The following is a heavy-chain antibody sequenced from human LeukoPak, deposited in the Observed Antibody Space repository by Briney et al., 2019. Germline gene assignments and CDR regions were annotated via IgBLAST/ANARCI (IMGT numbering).Heavy chain of an antibody. CDR2: ISSSSSTI. D-gene: IGHD5-12*01. CDR3: ARTSGLRSTYFDY. V-gene: IGHV3-48*01. CDR1: GFTFSSYA. Sequence: GGSLRLSCAASGFTFSSYAMSWVRQAPGKGLEWVSYISSSSSTIYYADSVKGRFTISRDNAKNSLYLQMNSLRAEDTAVYYRARTSGLRSTYFDYWGQGTLVTVSS. J-gene: IGHJ4*02.